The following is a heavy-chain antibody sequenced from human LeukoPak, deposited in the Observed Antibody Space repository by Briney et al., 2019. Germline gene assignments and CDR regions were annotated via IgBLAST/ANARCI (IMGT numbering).Heavy chain of an antibody. CDR1: GFTFNAYS. V-gene: IGHV3-48*04. CDR2: ITSRGDTT. D-gene: IGHD2-8*02. Sequence: GGSLRLSCAASGFTFNAYSMNWVRQAPGKGLERVSNITSRGDTTHYAASVKGRFTISRDNAKNSVFLHLNSLRGDDTAVYYCARGRGYCTGVSCDIDYWGQGTLVTVSS. J-gene: IGHJ4*02. CDR3: ARGRGYCTGVSCDIDY.